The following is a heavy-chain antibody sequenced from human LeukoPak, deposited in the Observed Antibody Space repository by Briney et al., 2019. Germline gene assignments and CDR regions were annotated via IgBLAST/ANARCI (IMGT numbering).Heavy chain of an antibody. CDR3: AKGLLLWFGDHNWFDP. D-gene: IGHD3-10*01. CDR2: ISGSGGST. Sequence: GGSLRLSCAASGFTFSSYGMSWVRQAPGKGLEWVSAISGSGGSTYYADSVKGRFTISRDNSKNTLYLQMNSLRAEDTAVYYCAKGLLLWFGDHNWFDPWGQGTLVTVSS. V-gene: IGHV3-23*01. J-gene: IGHJ5*02. CDR1: GFTFSSYG.